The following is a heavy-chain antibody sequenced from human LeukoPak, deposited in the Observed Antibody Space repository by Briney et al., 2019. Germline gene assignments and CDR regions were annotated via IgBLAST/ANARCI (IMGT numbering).Heavy chain of an antibody. D-gene: IGHD1-26*01. CDR2: ILTSGST. CDR3: ARVRASGSYLYYFDS. CDR1: GGSISSYH. Sequence: SETLSLTCTVSGGSISSYHWSWVRQPPGKGLEWIGYILTSGSTNYNPSLKSRLTISVDTSKNQFTLKVNSVTAADTAVYYCARVRASGSYLYYFDSWGQGNLVTVSS. J-gene: IGHJ4*02. V-gene: IGHV4-4*09.